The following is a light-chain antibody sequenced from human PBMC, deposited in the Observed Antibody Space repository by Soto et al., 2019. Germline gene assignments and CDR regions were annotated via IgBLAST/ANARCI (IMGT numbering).Light chain of an antibody. CDR2: GAS. CDR3: QQYDNWPIT. Sequence: EIVMTQSPATLSVSPGERATLSCRASQSVSSNLAWYQQKPGQAPRLLIYGASTRATGIPARFSGSGSGTEFTLTISSLQSEDFAFFYCQQYDNWPITFGRGTLMEIK. V-gene: IGKV3-15*01. CDR1: QSVSSN. J-gene: IGKJ5*01.